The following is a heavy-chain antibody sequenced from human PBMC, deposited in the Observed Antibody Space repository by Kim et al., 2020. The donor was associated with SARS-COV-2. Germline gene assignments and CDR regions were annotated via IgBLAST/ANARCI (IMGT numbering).Heavy chain of an antibody. D-gene: IGHD6-6*01. Sequence: GGSLRLSCAASGFTFSSYGMHWVRQAPGKGLEWVAVISYDGSNKYYADSVKGRFTISRDNSKNTLYLQMNSLRAEDTAVYYCAKLPVADSTPSWDYWGQGTLVTVSS. J-gene: IGHJ4*02. CDR3: AKLPVADSTPSWDY. CDR1: GFTFSSYG. CDR2: ISYDGSNK. V-gene: IGHV3-30*18.